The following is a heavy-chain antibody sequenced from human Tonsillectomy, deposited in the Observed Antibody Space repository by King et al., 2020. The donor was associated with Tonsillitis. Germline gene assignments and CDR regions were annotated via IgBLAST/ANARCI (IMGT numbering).Heavy chain of an antibody. CDR2: ICAYNGNT. Sequence: QLVQSGAEVKKPGASVKVSCKASGYTFSRYGISWGRRAPGQGLEWMGWICAYNGNTNYAKKVQGRVTMTTETSTGTAYMELRSLRSDDTAVYYCARVDIVVVPATPNGGWFDPWGQGTLVTVSS. D-gene: IGHD2-2*01. V-gene: IGHV1-18*01. CDR3: ARVDIVVVPATPNGGWFDP. J-gene: IGHJ5*02. CDR1: GYTFSRYG.